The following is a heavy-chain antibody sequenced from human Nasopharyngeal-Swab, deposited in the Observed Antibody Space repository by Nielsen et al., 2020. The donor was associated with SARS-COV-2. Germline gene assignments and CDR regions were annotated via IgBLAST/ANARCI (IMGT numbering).Heavy chain of an antibody. V-gene: IGHV5-51*01. CDR3: ARHGSITMVRGVIMSDYYYYGMDV. J-gene: IGHJ6*02. Sequence: GESLKISCKGSGYSFTSYWIGWVRQMPGKGLDWMGIIYPGDSDTRYSPSFQGQVTISADKSISTAYLQWSSLKASDTAMYYCARHGSITMVRGVIMSDYYYYGMDVWGQGTTVTVSS. CDR1: GYSFTSYW. D-gene: IGHD3-10*01. CDR2: IYPGDSDT.